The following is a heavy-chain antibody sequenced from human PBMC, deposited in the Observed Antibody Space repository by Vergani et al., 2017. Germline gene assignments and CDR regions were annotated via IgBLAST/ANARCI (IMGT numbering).Heavy chain of an antibody. J-gene: IGHJ4*02. Sequence: QVQLVQSGAEVKKPGASVRVSCKASGFTFTSYHIHWVRQAPGQGLDWLGRIDPNSVDTRYSQRFQDRVTITRDTSINTAYMEMTRLRPDDTAIYYCASGYCTSNSCNHFDHWGQGTLVTVSS. V-gene: IGHV1-2*06. CDR3: ASGYCTSNSCNHFDH. CDR2: IDPNSVDT. CDR1: GFTFTSYH. D-gene: IGHD2-2*03.